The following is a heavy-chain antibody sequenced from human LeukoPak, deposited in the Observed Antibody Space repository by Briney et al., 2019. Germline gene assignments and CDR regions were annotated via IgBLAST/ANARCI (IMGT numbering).Heavy chain of an antibody. CDR1: GFTFSSYS. D-gene: IGHD6-19*01. V-gene: IGHV3-21*05. CDR2: ISSSSSYI. Sequence: PGGSLRLSCAASGFTFSSYSMNWVRQAPGKGLEWVSYISSSSSYIYYADSVKGRFTISRDNAKNSLYLQMNSLRAEDTAVYYCARDRYSSGWYDYWGQGTLVTVSS. CDR3: ARDRYSSGWYDY. J-gene: IGHJ4*02.